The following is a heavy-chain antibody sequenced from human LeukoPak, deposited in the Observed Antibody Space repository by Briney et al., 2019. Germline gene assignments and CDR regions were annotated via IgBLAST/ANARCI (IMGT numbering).Heavy chain of an antibody. D-gene: IGHD5-12*01. CDR1: GYTFTSYD. V-gene: IGHV1-8*01. CDR3: ARGRRYSGYDAFDY. CDR2: MNPNSGNT. J-gene: IGHJ4*02. Sequence: ASVKVSCKASGYTFTSYDINWVRQATGQGLEWMGWMNPNSGNTGYAQKFQGRVTMTRNTSISTAYMELSSLKSEDTAVYYCARGRRYSGYDAFDYWGQGTLVTVSS.